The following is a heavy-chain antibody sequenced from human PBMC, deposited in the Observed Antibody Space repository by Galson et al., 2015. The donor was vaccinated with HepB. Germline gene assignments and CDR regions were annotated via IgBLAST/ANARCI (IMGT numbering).Heavy chain of an antibody. CDR1: AFTFGTYV. Sequence: SLRLSCADSAFTFGTYVMHWVRQAPGKGLEWVAVVSNDGSKTSYADSVKGRFTISRGNSKNSLYLRLNSLRVEDTAVYFCARGETYYNSGTFAPFDPWGQGTLVTVSS. CDR2: VSNDGSKT. CDR3: ARGETYYNSGTFAPFDP. V-gene: IGHV3-30*03. J-gene: IGHJ5*02. D-gene: IGHD3-10*01.